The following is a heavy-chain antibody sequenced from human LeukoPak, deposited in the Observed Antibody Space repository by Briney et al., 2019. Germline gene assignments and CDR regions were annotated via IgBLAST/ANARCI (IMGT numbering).Heavy chain of an antibody. CDR1: GDIVSSDNVA. CDR2: TYYRSKWYN. J-gene: IGHJ4*02. D-gene: IGHD7-27*01. CDR3: ARQLGALDY. Sequence: HSQTLSLTCAIFGDIVSSDNVAWNWIRQSPSRGLEWLGRTYYRSKWYNDYAVFVKSRITIDSDTSKNHFSLQLNSVTPEDTAVYYCARQLGALDYWGQGTLVTVSS. V-gene: IGHV6-1*01.